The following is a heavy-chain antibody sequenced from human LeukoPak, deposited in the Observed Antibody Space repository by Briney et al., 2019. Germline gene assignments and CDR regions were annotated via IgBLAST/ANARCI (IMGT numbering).Heavy chain of an antibody. D-gene: IGHD5-24*01. V-gene: IGHV4-31*03. CDR1: GGSISSGVYY. J-gene: IGHJ4*02. CDR2: MYYSGST. CDR3: ARPSRDGYRYTFDY. Sequence: SQTLSLPCTVSGGSISSGVYYWSWIRQHPGKGLEWIGYMYYSGSTYYNPSLKSRVTISLDTSKNQFSLKLSSVTAADTAVYYCARPSRDGYRYTFDYWGQGILVTVSS.